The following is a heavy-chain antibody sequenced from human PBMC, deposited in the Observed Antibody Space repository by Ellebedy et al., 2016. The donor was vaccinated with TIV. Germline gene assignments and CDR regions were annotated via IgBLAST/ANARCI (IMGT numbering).Heavy chain of an antibody. J-gene: IGHJ4*02. CDR2: ITGSSSTM. D-gene: IGHD2-2*01. V-gene: IGHV3-48*02. CDR3: ARVGDCSTTSCPDY. Sequence: ETLSLTXAASGFTFSSYPMTWVRQAPGKGLEWISYITGSSSTMLYADSVKGRFTISRDNAENSLYLQMNSLRDEDTAVYYCARVGDCSTTSCPDYWGQGTLVTVSS. CDR1: GFTFSSYP.